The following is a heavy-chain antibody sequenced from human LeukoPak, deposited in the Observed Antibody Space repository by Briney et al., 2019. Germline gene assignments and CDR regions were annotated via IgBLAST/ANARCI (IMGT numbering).Heavy chain of an antibody. Sequence: ASVKVSCKASGGTFSSYAISWVRQAPGQGLEWMGGIIPIFGTANYAQKFQGRVTITTDESTSTAYMELSSLRSEDTAVYHCARPRISAKGAFDIWGQGTMVTVSS. J-gene: IGHJ3*02. CDR3: ARPRISAKGAFDI. CDR2: IIPIFGTA. V-gene: IGHV1-69*05. CDR1: GGTFSSYA. D-gene: IGHD1-14*01.